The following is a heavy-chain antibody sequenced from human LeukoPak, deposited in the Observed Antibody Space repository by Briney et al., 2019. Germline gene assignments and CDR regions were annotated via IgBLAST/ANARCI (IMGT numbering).Heavy chain of an antibody. Sequence: SVKVSCKASGGTFRSYAISWVRQAPGQGLEWMGGIIPILKTTNYAQKFQGRVTITADESMTTAYMELSSLRSEDTAVYYCARGHYYDSSGYPLGYWGQGTLVTVSS. CDR1: GGTFRSYA. D-gene: IGHD3-22*01. J-gene: IGHJ4*02. V-gene: IGHV1-69*01. CDR3: ARGHYYDSSGYPLGY. CDR2: IIPILKTT.